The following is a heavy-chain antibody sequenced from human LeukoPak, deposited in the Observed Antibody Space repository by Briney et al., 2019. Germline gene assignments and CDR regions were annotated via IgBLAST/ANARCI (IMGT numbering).Heavy chain of an antibody. D-gene: IGHD6-25*01. J-gene: IGHJ4*02. Sequence: PGGSLRLSCAASGFTFSFYTMNWVRQAPGKGLEWVSTISSTSSYIYYTDSVKGRFTISRDNAQNSLYLQMDSLRVDDTAVYYCASLGSGSAWDWGQGTLVTVSS. V-gene: IGHV3-21*01. CDR3: ASLGSGSAWD. CDR1: GFTFSFYT. CDR2: ISSTSSYI.